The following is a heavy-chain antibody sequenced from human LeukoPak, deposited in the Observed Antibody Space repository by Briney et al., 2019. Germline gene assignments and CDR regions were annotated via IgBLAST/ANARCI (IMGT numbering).Heavy chain of an antibody. CDR2: IYTSGSA. CDR3: ARENLRYNAFDI. CDR1: GGSISSYY. J-gene: IGHJ3*02. V-gene: IGHV4-4*07. D-gene: IGHD3-16*02. Sequence: SETLSLTCTVSGGSISSYYWSWIRQPAGKGLEWIGRIYTSGSANYNPSLKSRVTMSVDTSKNQFSLKLSSVTAADTAVYYCARENLRYNAFDIWGQGTMVTVSS.